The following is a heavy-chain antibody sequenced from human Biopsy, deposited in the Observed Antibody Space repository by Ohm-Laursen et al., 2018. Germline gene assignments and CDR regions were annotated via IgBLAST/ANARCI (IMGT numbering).Heavy chain of an antibody. Sequence: SDTLSLTCTVSGGSISGYYWTWIRQSPGKGLEWIGYIYYHNGRSSYNPSLKSRATISVDTSKNQFSLKVISVTAADTALYYCARLTGDPSYWGQGSLVTVSS. CDR3: ARLTGDPSY. CDR2: IYYHNGRS. D-gene: IGHD7-27*01. J-gene: IGHJ4*02. CDR1: GGSISGYY. V-gene: IGHV4-59*07.